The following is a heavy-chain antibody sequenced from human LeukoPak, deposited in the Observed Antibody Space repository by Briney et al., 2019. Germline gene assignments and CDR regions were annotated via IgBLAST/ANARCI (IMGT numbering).Heavy chain of an antibody. CDR1: GFTFSHFG. Sequence: PGGSLRLSCAASGFTFSHFGMHWVRQAPGKGLEWVAFIRYDGTNKYYTDSVKGRFTISRDNSKNTLYLQMNSLRTEDTAVYYCAKVIYCNGDKCYGEYFQHWGQGTLVSVSS. CDR3: AKVIYCNGDKCYGEYFQH. V-gene: IGHV3-30*02. D-gene: IGHD2/OR15-2a*01. CDR2: IRYDGTNK. J-gene: IGHJ1*01.